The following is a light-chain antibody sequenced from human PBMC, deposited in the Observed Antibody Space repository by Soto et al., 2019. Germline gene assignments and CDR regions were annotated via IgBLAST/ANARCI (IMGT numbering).Light chain of an antibody. CDR2: DAS. J-gene: IGKJ1*01. CDR3: HQYDSYWT. CDR1: QSISSW. Sequence: IQVTRSPFTLTASVGDRFTITCRASQSISSWLAWYQQKPGKAPKLLIYDASSLESGVPSRFSGSGSGTDFTLTISSLQHDDFATYYCHQYDSYWTFGQGTKVDIK. V-gene: IGKV1-5*01.